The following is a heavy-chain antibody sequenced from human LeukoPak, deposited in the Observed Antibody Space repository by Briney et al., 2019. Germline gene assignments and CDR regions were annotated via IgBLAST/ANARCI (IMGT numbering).Heavy chain of an antibody. CDR3: ARGRSWGESGFDY. J-gene: IGHJ4*02. CDR1: GDSVSNNSAA. CDR2: TYYRSKWYN. V-gene: IGHV6-1*01. D-gene: IGHD6-13*01. Sequence: SQTLSLTCAISGDSVSNNSAAWNWIRQSPSRGLEWLGRTYYRSKWYNDYAVSVTSRITISPDTSKNQFSLQLKSLTPDDTAVYYCARGRSWGESGFDYWGQGTLVTVSS.